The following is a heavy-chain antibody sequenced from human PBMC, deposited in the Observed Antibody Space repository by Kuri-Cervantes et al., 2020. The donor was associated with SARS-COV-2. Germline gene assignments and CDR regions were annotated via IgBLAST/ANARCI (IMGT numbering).Heavy chain of an antibody. CDR1: GFTFSSYW. D-gene: IGHD2-8*01. V-gene: IGHV3-7*01. J-gene: IGHJ4*02. Sequence: GESLKISCAASGFTFSSYWMSWVRQAPGKGLEWVANINQNGSEKYYVDSVKGRFTISRDNAKNSLYLQMNSLRAEDTAVYYCARNLSTVLGEDYFDYWGQGTLVTVSS. CDR3: ARNLSTVLGEDYFDY. CDR2: INQNGSEK.